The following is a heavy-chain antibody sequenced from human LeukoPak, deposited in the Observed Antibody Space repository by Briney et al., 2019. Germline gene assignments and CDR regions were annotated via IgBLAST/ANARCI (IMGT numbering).Heavy chain of an antibody. CDR3: ARYGITIVRGGKYYFDS. J-gene: IGHJ4*02. D-gene: IGHD3-10*01. CDR1: GGSISGYF. Sequence: SEALSLTCTVSGGSISGYFWSWIRQPPGKRLEWIGYIHYSGSTNYNPSLNSRVTISVDTSKNQFSLRLSYVTAEDTAAYYCARYGITIVRGGKYYFDSWGQGTLVTVSS. V-gene: IGHV4-59*08. CDR2: IHYSGST.